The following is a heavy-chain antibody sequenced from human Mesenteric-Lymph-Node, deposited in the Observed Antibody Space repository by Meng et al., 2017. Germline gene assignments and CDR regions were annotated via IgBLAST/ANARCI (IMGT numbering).Heavy chain of an antibody. CDR2: ITHDGSSK. V-gene: IGHV3-30*04. J-gene: IGHJ5*02. D-gene: IGHD6-19*01. Sequence: GGSLRLSCAASGFTFSSYFMHWVRQAPGKGLEWVALITHDGSSKLLADSVKGRFTISRDNSKNTLFLQIHSLRAEDAAVYYCARESEGTYSSGWDRWGQGTLVTVSS. CDR1: GFTFSSYF. CDR3: ARESEGTYSSGWDR.